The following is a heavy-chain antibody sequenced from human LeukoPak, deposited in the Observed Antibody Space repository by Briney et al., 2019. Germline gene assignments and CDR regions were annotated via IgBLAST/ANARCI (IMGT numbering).Heavy chain of an antibody. J-gene: IGHJ4*02. CDR3: AREGQYCSSSACQFGY. V-gene: IGHV3-23*01. Sequence: GGSLRLSCVGSGFTFSSHDMIWVRQAPGKGLEWVSDIGGRDTRINYADSVKGRFTISRDNSKNTVYLQMSSLRVEDTAIYYCAREGQYCSSSACQFGYWGQGTLVTVSS. CDR1: GFTFSSHD. D-gene: IGHD2-2*01. CDR2: IGGRDTRI.